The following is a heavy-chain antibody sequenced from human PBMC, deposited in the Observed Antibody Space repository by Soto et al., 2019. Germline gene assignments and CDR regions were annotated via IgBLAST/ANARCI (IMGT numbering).Heavy chain of an antibody. CDR1: GFTFDDYA. Sequence: PGGSLRLSCAASGFTFDDYAMHWVRQAPGKGLEWVSGISWNSGSIGHADSVKGRFTISRDNAKNALYLQMNSLRAEDTALYYCAKDRLDYYDSSDQSAAFDYWGQGTLVTVAS. CDR2: ISWNSGSI. V-gene: IGHV3-9*01. CDR3: AKDRLDYYDSSDQSAAFDY. D-gene: IGHD3-22*01. J-gene: IGHJ4*02.